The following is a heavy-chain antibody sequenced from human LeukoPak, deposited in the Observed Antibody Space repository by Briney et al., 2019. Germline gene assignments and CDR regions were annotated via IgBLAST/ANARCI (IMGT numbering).Heavy chain of an antibody. Sequence: GGSLRLSCSASGFSFNDYYMSWFRLSPDKGLEWIAYITSSGATTEYADSVKGRFTISRVNAKNSLYLQMNSLRPDDTAVYYCARDPDYGDPYWGQGTLVTVSS. D-gene: IGHD4/OR15-4a*01. CDR1: GFSFNDYY. CDR2: ITSSGATT. V-gene: IGHV3-11*01. J-gene: IGHJ4*02. CDR3: ARDPDYGDPY.